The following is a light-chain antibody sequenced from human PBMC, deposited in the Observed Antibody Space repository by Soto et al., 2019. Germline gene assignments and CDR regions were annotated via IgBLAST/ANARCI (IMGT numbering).Light chain of an antibody. J-gene: IGKJ1*01. Sequence: EIVLTQSPGTLSLSPGERATLTCGASQRVSSDYLAWYQQKPGLAPRLLIFDAYRRATGIPDRFSGSGSGTEFTLTISRLEPEDFAVYSCLQYGSSPRTFGQGTKVEIK. CDR1: QRVSSDY. V-gene: IGKV3D-20*01. CDR2: DAY. CDR3: LQYGSSPRT.